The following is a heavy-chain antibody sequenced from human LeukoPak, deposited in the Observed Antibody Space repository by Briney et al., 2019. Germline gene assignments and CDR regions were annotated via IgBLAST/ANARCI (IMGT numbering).Heavy chain of an antibody. D-gene: IGHD3-3*01. V-gene: IGHV4-38-2*02. Sequence: SETLSLTCTVSGYSISNGYYWGWIRQPPGKGLEWVGSIYHRGSTYYNPSLRSRVTISLDRSKKKFSLKLTSVTAADTAVYFCARGAEYYAIWRGYAGYSDYWGQGIPVTVSS. CDR3: ARGAEYYAIWRGYAGYSDY. CDR2: IYHRGST. CDR1: GYSISNGYY. J-gene: IGHJ4*02.